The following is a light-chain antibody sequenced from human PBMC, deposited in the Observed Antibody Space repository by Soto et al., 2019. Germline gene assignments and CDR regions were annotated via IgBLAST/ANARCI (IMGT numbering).Light chain of an antibody. CDR3: LLDFSYFWA. CDR2: AAS. CDR1: QGIRSA. V-gene: IGKV1-6*01. Sequence: AIQLTQSPSSLSASVGDGVTITCRASQGIRSALGWYQQKPGKVPKLLIYAASTLQSGVPSRFSGSGSGTDFTLTISSLQPEDFATYYCLLDFSYFWAFGQGTKVEVK. J-gene: IGKJ1*01.